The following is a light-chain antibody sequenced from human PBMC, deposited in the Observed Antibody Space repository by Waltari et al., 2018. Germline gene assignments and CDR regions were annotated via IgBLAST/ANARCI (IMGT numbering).Light chain of an antibody. V-gene: IGKV1-5*01. CDR2: DVS. CDR3: QQYDRYSAWT. Sequence: DIQMTQSPSTLSASVGDRATITCRASQSVTRYLPWYQQKPGKTPKVLIWDVSSLERGVPSRFSGSGSGTEFTLTISSLQPDDFATYYCQQYDRYSAWTFGQGTKVEIK. J-gene: IGKJ1*01. CDR1: QSVTRY.